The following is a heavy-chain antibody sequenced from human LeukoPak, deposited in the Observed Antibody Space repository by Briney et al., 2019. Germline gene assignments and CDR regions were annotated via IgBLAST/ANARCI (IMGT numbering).Heavy chain of an antibody. Sequence: GGSLRLSCAASGFTFSNNWMHWVRQAPGKGLVWVSRINSDGSTTNYADSVKGRFTISRDNAKNTLYLQMNSLRAEDTAIYYCAVLGVGYWGQGTLVTVSS. D-gene: IGHD3-16*01. V-gene: IGHV3-74*01. CDR1: GFTFSNNW. J-gene: IGHJ4*02. CDR2: INSDGSTT. CDR3: AVLGVGY.